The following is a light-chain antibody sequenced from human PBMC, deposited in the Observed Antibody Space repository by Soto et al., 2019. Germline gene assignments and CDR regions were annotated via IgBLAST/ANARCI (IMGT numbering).Light chain of an antibody. Sequence: EIVMTPSPATLSVSPVERATLSCRASQSVNSNLAWYQQKPGQAPRLLIYGASNRATGIPDRFSGSGSGTDFTLTISRLEPEDFAVYYCLHRMNWPLTFGQGTHWR. CDR1: QSVNSN. CDR3: LHRMNWPLT. V-gene: IGKV3D-15*01. CDR2: GAS. J-gene: IGKJ5*01.